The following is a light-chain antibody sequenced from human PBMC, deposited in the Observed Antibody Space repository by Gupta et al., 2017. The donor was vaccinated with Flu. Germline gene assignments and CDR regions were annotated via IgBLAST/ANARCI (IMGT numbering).Light chain of an antibody. J-gene: IGLJ1*01. CDR3: SSYSSSRTRV. Sequence: QSALTQPAPVSGSPGQSIAISCTGTNSDVGGYNYVSWYQQHPGKAPKLMIYDVSNRPSGVSTRFSGSKSDNTASLTISGLQTGDEADYYCSSYSSSRTRVFGTGTKVTVL. V-gene: IGLV2-14*01. CDR2: DVS. CDR1: NSDVGGYNY.